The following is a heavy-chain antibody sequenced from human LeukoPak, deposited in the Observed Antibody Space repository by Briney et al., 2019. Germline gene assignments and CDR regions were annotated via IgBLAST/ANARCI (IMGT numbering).Heavy chain of an antibody. Sequence: PGGSLRLSCAASGFTFSSYWMHWVRQAPGEVLVWVSRIKTDGSSTSYADSVQGRFTISRDNGMNTLYLQMNSLRAEDTAVYYCARDPFGESTYWGRGILVTVSS. J-gene: IGHJ4*02. CDR2: IKTDGSST. V-gene: IGHV3-74*01. D-gene: IGHD3-10*01. CDR3: ARDPFGESTY. CDR1: GFTFSSYW.